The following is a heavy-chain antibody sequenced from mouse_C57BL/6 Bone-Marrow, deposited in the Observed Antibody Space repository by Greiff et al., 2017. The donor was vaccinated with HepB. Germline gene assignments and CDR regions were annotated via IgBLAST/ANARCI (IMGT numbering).Heavy chain of an antibody. J-gene: IGHJ1*03. D-gene: IGHD1-1*01. Sequence: VQRVESGAELVRPGASVTLSCKASGYTFTDYEMHWVKQTPVHGLEWIGAIDPETGGTAYNQKFKGKAILTADKSSSTAYMELRSLTSEDSAVYYCTRSGLTTVVAHWYFDVWGTGTTVTVSS. CDR1: GYTFTDYE. CDR2: IDPETGGT. V-gene: IGHV1-15*01. CDR3: TRSGLTTVVAHWYFDV.